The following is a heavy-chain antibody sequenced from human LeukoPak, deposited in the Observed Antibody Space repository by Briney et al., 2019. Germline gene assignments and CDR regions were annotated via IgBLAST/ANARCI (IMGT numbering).Heavy chain of an antibody. CDR2: INWNGGST. CDR3: ARDYVRGVIDSVSYFDY. D-gene: IGHD3-10*01. Sequence: PGGSLRLSCAASGFTFDDYGMSWVRQAPGKGLEWVSGINWNGGSTGYADSVKGRFTISRDNAKNSLYLQMNSLRAEDTAVYYCARDYVRGVIDSVSYFDYWGQGTLVTVSS. J-gene: IGHJ4*02. V-gene: IGHV3-20*04. CDR1: GFTFDDYG.